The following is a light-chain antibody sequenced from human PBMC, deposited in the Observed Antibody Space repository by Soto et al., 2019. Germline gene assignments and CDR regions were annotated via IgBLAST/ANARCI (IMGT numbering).Light chain of an antibody. Sequence: EIVMTQSPATLSVSPGERATLSCRASQSVSNNLAWYQQKPGQAPRLLIYGASTRATGIPARFSGSGSGTEFTLIISSLQSEDFAVYYCQQYNTRSPLTFGGGTKVETK. V-gene: IGKV3-15*01. CDR2: GAS. CDR3: QQYNTRSPLT. J-gene: IGKJ4*01. CDR1: QSVSNN.